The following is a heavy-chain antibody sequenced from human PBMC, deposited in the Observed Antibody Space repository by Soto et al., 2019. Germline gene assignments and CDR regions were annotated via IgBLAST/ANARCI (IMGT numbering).Heavy chain of an antibody. Sequence: EVQLLESGGGLVQPGGSLRLSCAASGFPFTSYGVSWVRQAPGKGLEWVSTINTNGNRHYADSVKGRFTLSRDSSESMLYLDMNNLRAEDTALYYCARKLGVGHYPFRHWGQGTLVTVSS. CDR3: ARKLGVGHYPFRH. D-gene: IGHD7-27*01. V-gene: IGHV3-23*01. J-gene: IGHJ4*02. CDR2: INTNGNR. CDR1: GFPFTSYG.